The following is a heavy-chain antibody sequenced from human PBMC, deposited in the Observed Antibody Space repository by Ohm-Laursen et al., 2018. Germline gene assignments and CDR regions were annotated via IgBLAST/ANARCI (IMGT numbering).Heavy chain of an antibody. V-gene: IGHV3-66*04. J-gene: IGHJ4*02. D-gene: IGHD6-19*01. CDR2: IHSDGNT. CDR1: GFTVSNNF. CDR3: AKHGAGVAGKHYLES. Sequence: SLRLSCTASGFTVSNNFISWVRQAPGKGLEWVSIIHSDGNTYYADSVKDRFTISRDNPKNTLHLQMSSLRAEDTAVYYCAKHGAGVAGKHYLESWGQGTLVTVSS.